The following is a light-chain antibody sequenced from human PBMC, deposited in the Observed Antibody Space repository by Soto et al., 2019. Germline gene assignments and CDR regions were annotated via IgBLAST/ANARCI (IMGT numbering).Light chain of an antibody. CDR2: GAF. V-gene: IGKV3-15*01. CDR3: QQYDKWPYT. J-gene: IGKJ2*01. CDR1: QIIGTN. Sequence: ENVLTQSPATLSVSPGERATLSCRTSQIIGTNLAWYQQKPGQAPRLLIYGAFIRAPGFPVRFRGTGSGSEFTRTISSLQTEDGALYYCQQYDKWPYTCGQGTNLEIK.